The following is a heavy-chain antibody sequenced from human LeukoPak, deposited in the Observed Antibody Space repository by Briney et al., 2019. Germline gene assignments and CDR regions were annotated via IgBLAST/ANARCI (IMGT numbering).Heavy chain of an antibody. CDR3: ARLGSNDWQYYSGLDV. Sequence: SETLSLTCTVSGGAISTSGHYWAWVRQPPGRGLEWIASFHYPGTTHYSPSLASRVTISVDTSRNQFSLKLSSLTAADTAVYFCARLGSNDWQYYSGLDVWGQGTTVTVSS. J-gene: IGHJ6*02. CDR2: FHYPGTT. CDR1: GGAISTSGHY. D-gene: IGHD6-19*01. V-gene: IGHV4-39*01.